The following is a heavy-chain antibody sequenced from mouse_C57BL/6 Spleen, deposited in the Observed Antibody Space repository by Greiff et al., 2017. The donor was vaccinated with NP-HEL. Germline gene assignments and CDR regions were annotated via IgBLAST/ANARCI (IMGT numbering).Heavy chain of an antibody. CDR2: INPNNGGT. Sequence: EVKLMESGPELVKPGASVKMSCKASGYTFTDYNMHWVKQSHGKSLEWIGYINPNNGGTSYNQKFKGKATLTVNKSSSTAYMELRSLTSEDSAVYYCADYGNYDYAMDYWGQGTSVTVSS. J-gene: IGHJ4*01. CDR3: ADYGNYDYAMDY. CDR1: GYTFTDYN. V-gene: IGHV1-22*01. D-gene: IGHD2-1*01.